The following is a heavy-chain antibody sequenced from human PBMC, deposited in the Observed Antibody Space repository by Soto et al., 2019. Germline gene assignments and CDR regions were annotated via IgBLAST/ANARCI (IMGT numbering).Heavy chain of an antibody. J-gene: IGHJ4*02. CDR2: IFYTGST. D-gene: IGHD4-17*01. CDR3: ARLDYGDSAFDS. Sequence: SETLSLTCSVSGGTINSGDYFWSWLRQHPGKGLEFIGYIFYTGSTYYNPSLETRVTISVDTSKNHVSLRLNAVTAADTAVYYCARLDYGDSAFDSWGRGTLVTVSS. V-gene: IGHV4-31*03. CDR1: GGTINSGDYF.